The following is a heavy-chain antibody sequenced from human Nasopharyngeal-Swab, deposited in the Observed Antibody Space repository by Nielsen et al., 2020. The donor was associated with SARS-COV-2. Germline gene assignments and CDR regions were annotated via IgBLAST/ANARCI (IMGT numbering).Heavy chain of an antibody. CDR3: AKLYNLATIDY. Sequence: GESLKISCAASGFTFSSYAMRWVRQAPGKGLEWVSGISGSGGNTFYADSVKGRFTISRDNSKNTLYLQMKRLRAEDTAVYYCAKLYNLATIDYWGQGTLVTVSS. J-gene: IGHJ4*02. V-gene: IGHV3-23*01. CDR1: GFTFSSYA. D-gene: IGHD1-14*01. CDR2: ISGSGGNT.